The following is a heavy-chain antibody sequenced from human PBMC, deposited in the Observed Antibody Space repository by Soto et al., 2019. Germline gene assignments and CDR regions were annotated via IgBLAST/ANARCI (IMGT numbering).Heavy chain of an antibody. D-gene: IGHD3-16*01. V-gene: IGHV1-69*01. Sequence: QVQLVQSGAEVRKPGSAVRVSCKASGGTFKMYAMNWVRQAPGQGLEWMAGIIPIFDTPRYAQKFQGRVTSTVDDSTTTAYMALSSLRSEDTATYYCTRGIGSGGVRGGFDYWGQGTLVTVAS. CDR1: GGTFKMYA. J-gene: IGHJ4*02. CDR2: IIPIFDTP. CDR3: TRGIGSGGVRGGFDY.